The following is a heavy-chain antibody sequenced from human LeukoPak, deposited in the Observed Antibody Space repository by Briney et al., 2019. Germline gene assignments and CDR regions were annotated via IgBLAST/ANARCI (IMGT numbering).Heavy chain of an antibody. CDR2: ISWNSGSI. J-gene: IGHJ3*02. CDR3: AKDRVVGELLDAFDI. Sequence: GGSLRLSCAASGFTFDDYAMHWVRQAPGKGLEWVSGISWNSGSIVYADSVKGRFTISRDNAKNSLYLQMNSLRAEDTALYYCAKDRVVGELLDAFDIWGQGTMVTVSS. CDR1: GFTFDDYA. D-gene: IGHD3-10*01. V-gene: IGHV3-9*01.